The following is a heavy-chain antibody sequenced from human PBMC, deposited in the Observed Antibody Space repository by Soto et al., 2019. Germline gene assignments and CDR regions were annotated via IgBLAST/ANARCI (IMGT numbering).Heavy chain of an antibody. CDR3: AREYFPPTDTAGFDP. J-gene: IGHJ5*02. CDR1: GYRFTTYW. CDR2: IYPGDSDT. D-gene: IGHD3-9*01. Sequence: SLKISCKDSGYRFTTYWIGWVRQMPGKGLEWMGIIYPGDSDTSYSPSFQGQVTISADKSNNQFFLKLSSVTAADTAIYYCAREYFPPTDTAGFDPWGQGALVTVSS. V-gene: IGHV5-51*01.